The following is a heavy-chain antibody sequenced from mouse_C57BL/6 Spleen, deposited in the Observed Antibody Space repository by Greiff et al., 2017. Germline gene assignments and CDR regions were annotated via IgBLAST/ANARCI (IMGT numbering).Heavy chain of an antibody. D-gene: IGHD1-1*01. Sequence: QVQLKQPGAELVKPGASVKLSCKASGYTFTSYWMHWVKQRPGQGLEWIGMIHPTSGSTNYNEKFKSKATLTVDKSSSTASMQLSSLTSEDSAVYYCARSPPMTTVVAPRAMDCWGHGTSVTVSS. J-gene: IGHJ4*01. CDR3: ARSPPMTTVVAPRAMDC. CDR1: GYTFTSYW. CDR2: IHPTSGST. V-gene: IGHV1-64*01.